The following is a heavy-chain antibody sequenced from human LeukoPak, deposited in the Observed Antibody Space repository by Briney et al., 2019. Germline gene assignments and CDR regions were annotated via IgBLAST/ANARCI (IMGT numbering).Heavy chain of an antibody. CDR3: ARGGYSGYNFDY. D-gene: IGHD5-12*01. Sequence: GGSLRLSCAASGFTFSSYWTHWVRQAPGKGLVWVSRINSDGSSTSYADSVKGRFTISRDNAKNTLYLQMNSLRAEDTAVYYCARGGYSGYNFDYWGQGTLVTVSS. CDR1: GFTFSSYW. J-gene: IGHJ4*02. CDR2: INSDGSST. V-gene: IGHV3-74*01.